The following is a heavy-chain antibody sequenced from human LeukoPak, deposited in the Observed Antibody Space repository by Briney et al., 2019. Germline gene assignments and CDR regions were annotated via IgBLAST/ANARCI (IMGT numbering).Heavy chain of an antibody. CDR1: GFTFSRLG. J-gene: IGHJ4*02. Sequence: GRSLRLSCAASGFTFSRLGMHWVRQAPGKGLEWVAVIWYDGSNKYYADSVKGRFTISRDNSKNTLYLEMNSLRAEDTAVYYCARDYYYDSSGYWDYYFDYWGQGTLVSVSS. V-gene: IGHV3-33*01. CDR2: IWYDGSNK. D-gene: IGHD3-22*01. CDR3: ARDYYYDSSGYWDYYFDY.